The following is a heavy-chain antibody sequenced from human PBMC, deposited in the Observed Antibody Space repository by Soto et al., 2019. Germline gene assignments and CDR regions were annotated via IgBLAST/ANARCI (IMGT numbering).Heavy chain of an antibody. Sequence: PSETLSLTCTVSGGSISSGGYYWSWIRQHPGKGLEWIGYIYYSGSTYYNPSLKSRVTISVDTSKNQFSLKLSSVTAADTAVYYCALSRSGYSYGTFDYWGQGTLVTVS. V-gene: IGHV4-31*03. D-gene: IGHD5-18*01. CDR2: IYYSGST. CDR3: ALSRSGYSYGTFDY. CDR1: GGSISSGGYY. J-gene: IGHJ4*02.